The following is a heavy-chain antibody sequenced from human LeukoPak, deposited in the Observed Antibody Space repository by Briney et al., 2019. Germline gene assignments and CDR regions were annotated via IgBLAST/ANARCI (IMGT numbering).Heavy chain of an antibody. CDR3: ARNLPGFDY. V-gene: IGHV3-7*03. Sequence: GGSLRLSCAASGLTFSSYWMSWVRQAPGKGLEWVAKIREDGSEKHYVDSVKGRFTISRDNAKNSLYLQMNSLRAEDTAMYYCARNLPGFDYWGQGTLVTVSS. CDR1: GLTFSSYW. J-gene: IGHJ4*02. CDR2: IREDGSEK.